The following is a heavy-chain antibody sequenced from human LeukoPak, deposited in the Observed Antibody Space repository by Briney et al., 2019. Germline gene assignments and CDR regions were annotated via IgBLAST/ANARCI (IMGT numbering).Heavy chain of an antibody. CDR1: GGSISSYY. Sequence: SETLSLTCTVSGGSISSYYWSWIRQPPGKGLEWIGYIYYSGSTNYNPSLKSRVTISVDTSKNQFSLKLSSVTAADTAVYYCARAAPHYDILTGYYNRWFDPWGQGTLVTVSS. CDR3: ARAAPHYDILTGYYNRWFDP. CDR2: IYYSGST. D-gene: IGHD3-9*01. V-gene: IGHV4-59*08. J-gene: IGHJ5*02.